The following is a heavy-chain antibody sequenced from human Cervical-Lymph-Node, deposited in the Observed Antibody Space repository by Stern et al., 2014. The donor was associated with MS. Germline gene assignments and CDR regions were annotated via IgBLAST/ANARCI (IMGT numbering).Heavy chain of an antibody. CDR1: GYSFTSYW. CDR3: ASSRIAVTLDY. V-gene: IGHV5-51*03. J-gene: IGHJ4*02. CDR2: IFPGDSDT. Sequence: EVQLVESGAEVKKPGESLKISCKVSGYSFTSYWIGWVRQMPGKGLEWMGIIFPGDSDTRYRPAFQGQVTISGDKSISTAYLQWSSLKASDTAMYYCASSRIAVTLDYWGQGTQVTVSS. D-gene: IGHD6-19*01.